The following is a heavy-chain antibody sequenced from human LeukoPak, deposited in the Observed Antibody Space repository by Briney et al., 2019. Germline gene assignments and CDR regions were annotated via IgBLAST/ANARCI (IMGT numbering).Heavy chain of an antibody. CDR3: AKDGSTKYCSSTSCYVNWFDP. D-gene: IGHD2-2*01. J-gene: IGHJ5*02. CDR2: ISGSGGST. CDR1: GFTFSSYA. Sequence: GGSLRLSCAASGFTFSSYAMSWVRQAPGKGLEWVSAISGSGGSTYYADSVKGRFTISRDNSKNTLYLQMNSLRAEDTAVYYCAKDGSTKYCSSTSCYVNWFDPWGQGTLVTVSS. V-gene: IGHV3-23*01.